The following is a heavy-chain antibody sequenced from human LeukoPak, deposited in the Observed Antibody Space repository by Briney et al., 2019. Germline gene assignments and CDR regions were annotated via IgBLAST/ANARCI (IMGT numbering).Heavy chain of an antibody. Sequence: GGSLRLSCAASGFTFSSYTMNWVRQAPGKGLEWVSAIGGSGVGTYYADSVKGRFTISRDNAKNSLYLQMNSLRAEDTAVYYCARSSSLVVRAPVVTNVDYWGQGTLVTVSS. J-gene: IGHJ4*02. D-gene: IGHD2-15*01. CDR3: ARSSSLVVRAPVVTNVDY. CDR1: GFTFSSYT. CDR2: IGGSGVGT. V-gene: IGHV3-21*01.